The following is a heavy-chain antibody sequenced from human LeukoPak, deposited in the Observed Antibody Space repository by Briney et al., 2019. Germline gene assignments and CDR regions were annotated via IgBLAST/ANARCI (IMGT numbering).Heavy chain of an antibody. D-gene: IGHD6-13*01. CDR2: LYSGGST. V-gene: IGHV3-66*01. J-gene: IGHJ4*02. CDR1: GFNFTNAW. Sequence: GWSLRLSYAASGFNFTNAWMSWVRQPPGKGPEWVSFLYSGGSTYYADSVKGRFTISRDNSKNTLYLQMNSLRAEDTAMYYCARDCCSSWYAGYWGQGTLVTVSS. CDR3: ARDCCSSWYAGY.